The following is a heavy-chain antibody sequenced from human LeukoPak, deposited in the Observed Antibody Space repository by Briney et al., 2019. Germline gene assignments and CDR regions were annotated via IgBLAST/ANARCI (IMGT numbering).Heavy chain of an antibody. J-gene: IGHJ4*02. D-gene: IGHD6-13*01. CDR1: GYTFTSYA. Sequence: GASVKVSYKASGYTFTSYAMHWVRQAPGQRLEWMGWINAGNGNTKYSQKFQGRVTITRDTSASTAYMELSSLRSEDTAVYYCARYSSSWYGIDYWGQGTLVTVSS. CDR3: ARYSSSWYGIDY. V-gene: IGHV1-3*01. CDR2: INAGNGNT.